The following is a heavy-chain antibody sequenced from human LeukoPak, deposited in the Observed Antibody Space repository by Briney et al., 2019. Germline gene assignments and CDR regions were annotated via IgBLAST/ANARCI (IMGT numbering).Heavy chain of an antibody. CDR3: ARGYRYYDSSGYCDY. V-gene: IGHV3-23*01. J-gene: IGHJ4*02. D-gene: IGHD3-22*01. CDR1: GFTFSSYA. CDR2: ISGSGGST. Sequence: GGSLRLSCAASGFTFSSYAMSCVRQAPGKGLEWVSAISGSGGSTYYADSVKGRFTISRDNSKNTLYLQMNSLRAEDTAVYYCARGYRYYDSSGYCDYWGQGTLVTVSS.